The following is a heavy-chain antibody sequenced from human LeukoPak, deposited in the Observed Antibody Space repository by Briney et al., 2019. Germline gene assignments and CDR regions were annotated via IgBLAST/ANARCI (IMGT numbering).Heavy chain of an antibody. Sequence: PGGSLRLSCAASGFTFSSYGMHWVRQAPGKGLEWVAVISYDGSNKYYADSVKGRFTISRDNSKSTLYLQMNSLRAEDTAVYYCAKDALGYCSGGSCSTRSWFDPWGQGTLVTVSS. CDR1: GFTFSSYG. CDR2: ISYDGSNK. CDR3: AKDALGYCSGGSCSTRSWFDP. J-gene: IGHJ5*02. D-gene: IGHD2-15*01. V-gene: IGHV3-30*18.